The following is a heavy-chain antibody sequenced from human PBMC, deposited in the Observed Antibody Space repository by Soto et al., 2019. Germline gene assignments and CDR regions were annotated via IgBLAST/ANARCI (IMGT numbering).Heavy chain of an antibody. Sequence: EVQLVESGGGLVKPGGSLRLSCAASGFTFSSYSMNWVRQAPGKGLEWVSSISSSSSYIYYADSVKGRFTISRDNAKNSLYLQMNSLRAEDTAVYYCARDSKQLTNYGMDVWGQGTTVTVSS. V-gene: IGHV3-21*01. CDR2: ISSSSSYI. CDR3: ARDSKQLTNYGMDV. J-gene: IGHJ6*02. D-gene: IGHD6-13*01. CDR1: GFTFSSYS.